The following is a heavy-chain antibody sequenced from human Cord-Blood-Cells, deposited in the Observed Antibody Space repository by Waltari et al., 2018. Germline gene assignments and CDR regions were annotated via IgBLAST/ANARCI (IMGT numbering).Heavy chain of an antibody. D-gene: IGHD1-26*01. Sequence: QVQLVQSGAVVKKPGASVKVSRKHSGYTSTSSAMHWVRQGPGQRLEWMGWNNAGNGNTKYSQKFQGRVTITRDTSASTAYMELSSLRSEDTAVYYCASPLGSGSYFAFDIWGQGTMVTVSS. CDR2: NNAGNGNT. CDR3: ASPLGSGSYFAFDI. J-gene: IGHJ3*02. CDR1: GYTSTSSA. V-gene: IGHV1-3*01.